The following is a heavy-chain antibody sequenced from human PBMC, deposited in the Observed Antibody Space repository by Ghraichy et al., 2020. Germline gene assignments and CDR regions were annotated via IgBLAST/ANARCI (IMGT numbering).Heavy chain of an antibody. CDR2: IHYSGST. CDR1: GGSISGYY. V-gene: IGHV4-59*01. Sequence: SETLSLTCIVSGGSISGYYWSWIRQPPGKGLEWIGYIHYSGSTNYNPSLKSRVTISVDTSKNQFSLKLSSVTAADTAVYYCARARYNSLGWLDPWGQGTLVTVSS. J-gene: IGHJ5*02. D-gene: IGHD1-1*01. CDR3: ARARYNSLGWLDP.